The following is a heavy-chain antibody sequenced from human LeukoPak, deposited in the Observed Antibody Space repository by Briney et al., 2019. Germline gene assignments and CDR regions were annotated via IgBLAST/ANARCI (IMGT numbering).Heavy chain of an antibody. CDR3: ARSDYFDY. V-gene: IGHV3-21*01. CDR1: VFTSSSYA. CDR2: ISSSGSDI. Sequence: PRGSPRLSSAASVFTSSSYAVTSVRQAPGTGLEWVSSISSSGSDIYYADSVNGRFTTSRDNAKNSLYLKMNSLRAEDTAVYYCARSDYFDYWGQGTLVTVSS. J-gene: IGHJ4*02.